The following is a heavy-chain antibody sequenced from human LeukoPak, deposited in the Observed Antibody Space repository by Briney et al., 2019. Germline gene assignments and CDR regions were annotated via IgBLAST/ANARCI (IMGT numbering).Heavy chain of an antibody. V-gene: IGHV1-18*01. CDR2: ISAYNGNT. CDR1: GYTFTSYG. Sequence: GASVKVSCKSSGYTFTSYGISWVRQAPGQGLEWMGWISAYNGNTNYAQKFQGRVTITTDESTSTAYMELSSLRSEDTAVYYCASRAYCGGDCYWRGAFDIWGQGTMVTVSS. J-gene: IGHJ3*02. D-gene: IGHD2-21*02. CDR3: ASRAYCGGDCYWRGAFDI.